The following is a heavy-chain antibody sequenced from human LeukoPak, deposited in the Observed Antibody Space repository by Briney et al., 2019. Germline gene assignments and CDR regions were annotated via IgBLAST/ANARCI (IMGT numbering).Heavy chain of an antibody. CDR2: IYHSGST. Sequence: SETLSLTCAVSGGSISSSNWWSWVRQPPGKGLEWIGEIYHSGSTNYNPSLKSRVTISVDKSKNQFSLKLSSVTAADTAMYYCARGSPVYDFWSGYRYYFDYWGQGTLVTVSS. V-gene: IGHV4-4*02. CDR1: GGSISSSNW. CDR3: ARGSPVYDFWSGYRYYFDY. J-gene: IGHJ4*02. D-gene: IGHD3-3*01.